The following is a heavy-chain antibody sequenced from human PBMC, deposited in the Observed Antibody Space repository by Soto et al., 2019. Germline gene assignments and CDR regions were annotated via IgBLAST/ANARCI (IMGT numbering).Heavy chain of an antibody. CDR2: INHSGST. D-gene: IGHD3-16*02. CDR3: ARERRYDYIWGSYRYSYFVY. CDR1: GGSFSGYY. J-gene: IGHJ4*02. V-gene: IGHV4-34*01. Sequence: PSETLSLTCAVYGGSFSGYYWSWIRQPPGKGLEWIGEINHSGSTNYNPSLKSRVTISVDTSKNQFSLKLSSVTAADTAVYYCARERRYDYIWGSYRYSYFVYWGEGPLVTVAS.